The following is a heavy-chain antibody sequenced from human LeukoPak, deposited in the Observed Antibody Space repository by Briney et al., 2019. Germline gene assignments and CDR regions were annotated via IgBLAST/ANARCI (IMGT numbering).Heavy chain of an antibody. CDR2: IYYSGTT. CDR3: ARTWRAWKYDY. J-gene: IGHJ4*02. V-gene: IGHV4-59*01. Sequence: PETLCLSSTLSLGSLSVYNCSSGWQPPGKGLEWIVYIYYSGTTNYNPSLKSRVTVTVDTSKNQFSLNVSSVTAATKVGYYWARTWRAWKYDYWGQGTLVTVSS. CDR1: LGSLSVYN. D-gene: IGHD1-7*01.